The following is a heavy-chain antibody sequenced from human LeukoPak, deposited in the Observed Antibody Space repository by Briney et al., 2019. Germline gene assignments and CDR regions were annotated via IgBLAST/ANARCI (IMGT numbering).Heavy chain of an antibody. J-gene: IGHJ4*02. CDR2: IYPADSDT. CDR3: AIRYSGSYSDY. D-gene: IGHD1-26*01. V-gene: IGHV5-51*01. Sequence: GESLKISCKGSGDDLVTYWIAWVRQMPGKGLEWMGIIYPADSDTRYSPSFQGQVTISADKSISTAYLQWSSLKASDTAMYYCAIRYSGSYSDYWGQGTLVTVSS. CDR1: GDDLVTYW.